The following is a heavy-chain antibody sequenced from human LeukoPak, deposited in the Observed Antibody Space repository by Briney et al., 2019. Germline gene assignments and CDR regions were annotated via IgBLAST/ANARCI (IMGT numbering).Heavy chain of an antibody. Sequence: PGGSLRLSCAASGLTFSSHAMSWVRQAPGKGLEWVSAISGSGGSTYYADSVKGRFTISRDNSKNTLYLQMNSLRAEDTAVYYCAKGSIAVAGTIDYWGQGTLVTVSS. CDR2: ISGSGGST. CDR3: AKGSIAVAGTIDY. J-gene: IGHJ4*02. CDR1: GLTFSSHA. D-gene: IGHD6-19*01. V-gene: IGHV3-23*01.